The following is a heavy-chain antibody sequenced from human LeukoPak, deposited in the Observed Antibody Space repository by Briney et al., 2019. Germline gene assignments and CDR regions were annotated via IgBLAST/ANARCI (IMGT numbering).Heavy chain of an antibody. V-gene: IGHV5-10-1*01. CDR2: IVPIDSYT. D-gene: IGHD4-17*01. Sequence: GESLKISCKGSGYIFSNYWISWVRQMPGKGLEWMGRIVPIDSYTNYSPSFQGHVTMSVNKSTSTAYLQWSSLKASDTAMYYCARQTTVTTQSDYWGQGTLVTVSS. CDR3: ARQTTVTTQSDY. CDR1: GYIFSNYW. J-gene: IGHJ4*02.